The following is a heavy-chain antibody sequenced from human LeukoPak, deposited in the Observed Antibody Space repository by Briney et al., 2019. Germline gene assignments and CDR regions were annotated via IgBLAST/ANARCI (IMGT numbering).Heavy chain of an antibody. CDR2: MNPNSGNT. V-gene: IGHV1-8*01. J-gene: IGHJ4*02. CDR3: ARGLYCSGGSCYEAGY. CDR1: GYTLTSYD. Sequence: ASVKVSCKASGYTLTSYDINWVRQATGQGLEWMGWMNPNSGNTGYAQKFQGRVTMTRNTSISTAYMELSSLRSLDTAVYCCARGLYCSGGSCYEAGYWGQGTLVTVSS. D-gene: IGHD2-15*01.